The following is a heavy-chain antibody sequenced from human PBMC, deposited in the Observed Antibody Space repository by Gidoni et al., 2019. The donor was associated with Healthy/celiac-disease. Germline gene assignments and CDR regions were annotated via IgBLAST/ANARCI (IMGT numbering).Heavy chain of an antibody. CDR3: TTDPILPDSSGYYYFDY. V-gene: IGHV3-15*01. Sequence: EVQLVESGGGLVKPGGSLRLSCAASGFTFSNAWLSWVRQAPGKGLEWVGRIKSKTDGGTTDYAAPVKGRFTISRDDSKNTLYLQMNSLKTEDTAVYYCTTDPILPDSSGYYYFDYWGQGTLVTVSS. CDR1: GFTFSNAW. D-gene: IGHD3-22*01. J-gene: IGHJ4*02. CDR2: IKSKTDGGTT.